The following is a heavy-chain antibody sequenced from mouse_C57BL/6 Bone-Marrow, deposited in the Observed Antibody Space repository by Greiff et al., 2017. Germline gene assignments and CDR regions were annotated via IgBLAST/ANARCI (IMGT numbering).Heavy chain of an antibody. CDR1: GFTFSDYG. J-gene: IGHJ1*03. Sequence: EVNVVESGGGLVQPGGSLKLSCAASGFTFSDYGMAWVRQAPRKGPEWVAFISNLAYSIYYADTVTGRFTISRENAKNTLFLEMSGLRSEDTAMYYCARRISLGGYIDVWGTGTTVTVSS. CDR3: ARRISLGGYIDV. V-gene: IGHV5-15*04. CDR2: ISNLAYSI.